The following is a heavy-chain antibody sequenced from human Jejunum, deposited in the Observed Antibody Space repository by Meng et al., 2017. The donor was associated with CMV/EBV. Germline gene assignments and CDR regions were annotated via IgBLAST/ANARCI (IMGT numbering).Heavy chain of an antibody. V-gene: IGHV3-73*02. CDR2: IRSKANNYVT. D-gene: IGHD2-21*02. CDR3: TRTSYCGGDCYSAYFDS. CDR1: GFTFSGSG. Sequence: EVQLVESGGDLVQPGGSLKFSCAASGFTFSGSGIHWVRQASGKGLEWVGRIRSKANNYVTEYAASVKGRFTISRDDSRNTAFLQMNGLKTDDTAVYYCTRTSYCGGDCYSAYFDSWGQGTLVTVSS. J-gene: IGHJ4*02.